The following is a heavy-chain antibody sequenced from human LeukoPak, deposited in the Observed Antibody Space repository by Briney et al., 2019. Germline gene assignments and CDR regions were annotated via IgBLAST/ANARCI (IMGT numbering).Heavy chain of an antibody. CDR2: INHSGST. D-gene: IGHD2-2*02. CDR3: ARGRPATAISYPFDY. CDR1: GGSLSGYY. V-gene: IGHV4-34*01. J-gene: IGHJ4*02. Sequence: SETLSLTCAVYGGSLSGYYWSWIRQPPGKGLEWIGEINHSGSTNYNPSLKSRVTISVDTSKNQFSLKLSSVTAADTAVYYCARGRPATAISYPFDYWGQGTLATVSS.